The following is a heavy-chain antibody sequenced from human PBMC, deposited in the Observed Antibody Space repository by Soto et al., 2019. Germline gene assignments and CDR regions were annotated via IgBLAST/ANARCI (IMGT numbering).Heavy chain of an antibody. CDR1: GFTFSSYA. CDR3: ARPLWRDDYNWGYFDL. Sequence: ESGGGVVQPGRSLRLSCAASGFTFSSYAMHWVRQAPGKGLEWVAVISYDGSNKYYADSVKGRFTISRDNSKNTLFLQMNSLRAEDTAVYYCARPLWRDDYNWGYFDLWGRGTLVTVSS. J-gene: IGHJ2*01. D-gene: IGHD4-4*01. V-gene: IGHV3-30-3*01. CDR2: ISYDGSNK.